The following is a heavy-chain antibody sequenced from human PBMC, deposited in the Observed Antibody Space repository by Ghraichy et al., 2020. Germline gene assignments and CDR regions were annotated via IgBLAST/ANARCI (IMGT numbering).Heavy chain of an antibody. CDR1: GGSISSSSYY. CDR2: IYYSGST. J-gene: IGHJ4*02. Sequence: SETLSLTCTVSGGSISSSSYYWGWIRQPPGMGLEWIGSIYYSGSTYYNPSLKSRVTISVDTSKNQFSLKLSSVTAADTAVYYCARLGAARLFDYWGQGTLVTVSS. CDR3: ARLGAARLFDY. V-gene: IGHV4-39*01. D-gene: IGHD6-6*01.